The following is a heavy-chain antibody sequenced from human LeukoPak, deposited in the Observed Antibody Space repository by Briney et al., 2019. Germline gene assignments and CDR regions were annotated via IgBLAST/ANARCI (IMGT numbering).Heavy chain of an antibody. CDR3: AELGITMIGGV. V-gene: IGHV3-7*01. Sequence: TGGSLRLSCAASGFTFTTYWMSWVRQAPGKGLEWVANIKQDGTEKYYVDSVKGRFTISRDNAKNSLYLQMNSLRAEDTAVYYCAELGITMIGGVWGKGTTVTISS. D-gene: IGHD3-10*02. CDR1: GFTFTTYW. CDR2: IKQDGTEK. J-gene: IGHJ6*04.